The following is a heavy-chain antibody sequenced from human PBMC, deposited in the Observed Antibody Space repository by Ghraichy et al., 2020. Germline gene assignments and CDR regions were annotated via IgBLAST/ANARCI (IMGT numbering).Heavy chain of an antibody. CDR2: ISHSGST. CDR3: ARYCGDYTGNAFDI. J-gene: IGHJ3*02. V-gene: IGHV4-30-4*01. Sequence: NLSLTCTVSGVSISGGIYFWSWIRQPSGEGLEWIGYISHSGSTYYNPSLQSRVTISLDTSKNQFSLTLSSATVADTAVYYCARYCGDYTGNAFDIWGQGTLVTVSS. D-gene: IGHD4-17*01. CDR1: GVSISGGIYF.